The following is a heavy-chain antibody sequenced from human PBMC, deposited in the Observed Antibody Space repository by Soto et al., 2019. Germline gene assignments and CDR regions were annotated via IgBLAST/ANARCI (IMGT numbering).Heavy chain of an antibody. CDR3: ARDTGYTFGSLNY. D-gene: IGHD5-18*01. CDR1: GYTFTDYA. Sequence: HVELVQSGADVKKPGASVTISCKASGYTFTDYALHWVRQAPGQRLEWMGWMNAGVGNTLYSQKLQGRITITRDTSASTAYMALNSLKSEDTAIYYCARDTGYTFGSLNYWGPGTLVTVSS. J-gene: IGHJ4*02. V-gene: IGHV1-3*01. CDR2: MNAGVGNT.